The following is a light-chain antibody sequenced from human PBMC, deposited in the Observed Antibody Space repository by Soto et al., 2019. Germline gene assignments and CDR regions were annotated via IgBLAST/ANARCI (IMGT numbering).Light chain of an antibody. Sequence: EIVMTQSPATLSVSPGERATLSCRASQSVSSNLAWYQQKPGQAPRLLIYGASTRATGIPARLSGSGSGTEFTLTISSLKSEDCAVYYCQQYNNWPVFTFGPGTKVDIK. V-gene: IGKV3-15*01. CDR1: QSVSSN. CDR2: GAS. J-gene: IGKJ3*01. CDR3: QQYNNWPVFT.